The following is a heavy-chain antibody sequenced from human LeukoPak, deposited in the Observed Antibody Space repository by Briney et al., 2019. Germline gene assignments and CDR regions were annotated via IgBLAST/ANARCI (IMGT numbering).Heavy chain of an antibody. J-gene: IGHJ3*02. CDR1: GYTFTVYY. V-gene: IGHV1-2*06. D-gene: IGHD6-19*01. CDR2: INPNSGGT. CDR3: ASDSSADAFDI. Sequence: ASVKLSCKASGYTFTVYYMHWVRQAPAQGLEWMGRINPNSGGTNYAQKFQGRVTMTRDTSISTAYMELSRLRSDDTAVYYCASDSSADAFDIWGQGTMVTVSS.